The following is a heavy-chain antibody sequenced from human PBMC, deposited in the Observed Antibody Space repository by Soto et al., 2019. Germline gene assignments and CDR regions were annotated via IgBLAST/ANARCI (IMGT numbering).Heavy chain of an antibody. J-gene: IGHJ4*02. CDR3: ALQPPIPSATTDDYYFDY. V-gene: IGHV1-69*02. CDR2: IIPILGIA. D-gene: IGHD5-12*01. CDR1: GGTFSSYT. Sequence: ASVKVSCKASGGTFSSYTISWVRQAPGQGLEWMGRIIPILGIANYAQKFQGRVTITADKSTSTAYMELSSLRSEDTAVYYCALQPPIPSATTDDYYFDYWGQGTLVTVSS.